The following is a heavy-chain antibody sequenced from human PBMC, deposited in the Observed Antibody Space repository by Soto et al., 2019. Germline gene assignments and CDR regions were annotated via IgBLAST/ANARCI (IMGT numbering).Heavy chain of an antibody. Sequence: ASVKVASTSSGYTFTSYYMHWVRQAPGQGLEWMGIINPSGGSTSYAQKFQGRVTMTEDTSTDTAYMELSSLRSEDTAVYYCATRAPRYGCSTSCYGFDPWGQGTLVTVSS. J-gene: IGHJ5*02. D-gene: IGHD2-2*01. V-gene: IGHV1-46*01. CDR3: ATRAPRYGCSTSCYGFDP. CDR2: INPSGGST. CDR1: GYTFTSYY.